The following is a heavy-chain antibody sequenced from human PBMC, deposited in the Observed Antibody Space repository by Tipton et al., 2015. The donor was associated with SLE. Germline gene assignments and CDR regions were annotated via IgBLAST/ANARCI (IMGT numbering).Heavy chain of an antibody. Sequence: SLRLSCAASGFRFDDHGMSWVRQVPGKGLEWVAFIRYDGSNKYYADSVKGRFTISRDNSKNTLYLQMNSLRAEDTAVYYCAKMEGSGWAYYYYGMDVWGQGTTVTVSS. D-gene: IGHD6-19*01. J-gene: IGHJ6*02. CDR1: GFRFDDHG. CDR3: AKMEGSGWAYYYYGMDV. V-gene: IGHV3-30*02. CDR2: IRYDGSNK.